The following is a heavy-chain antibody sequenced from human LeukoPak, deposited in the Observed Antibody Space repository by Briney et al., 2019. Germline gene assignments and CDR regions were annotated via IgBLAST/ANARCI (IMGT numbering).Heavy chain of an antibody. CDR1: GYTFTSYG. Sequence: ASVKVSCKASGYTFTSYGISWVRQAPGQGLEWMGWISAYNGNTNYAQKLQGRVTMTTDTSTSTAYMELRSLRSDDTAVYYCARDIYDILTGYYFFDYWGQGTLVTVSS. CDR2: ISAYNGNT. J-gene: IGHJ4*02. CDR3: ARDIYDILTGYYFFDY. D-gene: IGHD3-9*01. V-gene: IGHV1-18*01.